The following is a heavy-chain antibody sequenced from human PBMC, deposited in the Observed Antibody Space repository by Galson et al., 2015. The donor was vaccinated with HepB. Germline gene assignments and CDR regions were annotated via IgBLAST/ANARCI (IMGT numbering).Heavy chain of an antibody. D-gene: IGHD6-19*01. CDR1: GDSVSSNSAA. J-gene: IGHJ4*02. V-gene: IGHV6-1*01. Sequence: CAISGDSVSSNSAAWNWIRQSPTRGLEWLGRTHYRSKWYYDFADSVKSRVTITPDTSNNQVSLRLSSVTLGDTAVYYCARETEYRSGWYQGFDHWGQGTLVSVSA. CDR3: ARETEYRSGWYQGFDH. CDR2: THYRSKWYY.